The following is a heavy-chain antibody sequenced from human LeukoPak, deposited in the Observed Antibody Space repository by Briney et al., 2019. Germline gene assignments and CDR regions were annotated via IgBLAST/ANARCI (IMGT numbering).Heavy chain of an antibody. CDR2: IIPIFGTA. CDR1: GGTFSSYA. Sequence: SVKVSCKASGGTFSSYAISWVRQAPGQGLEWMGGIIPIFGTANYAQKFQGRVTITAGESTSTAYMELSSLRSEDTAVYYCARASSGWYRILDYWGQGTLVTVSS. CDR3: ARASSGWYRILDY. J-gene: IGHJ4*02. V-gene: IGHV1-69*13. D-gene: IGHD6-19*01.